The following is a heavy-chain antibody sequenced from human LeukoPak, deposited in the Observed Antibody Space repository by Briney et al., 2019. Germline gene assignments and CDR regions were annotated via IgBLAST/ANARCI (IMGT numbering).Heavy chain of an antibody. CDR2: INPYSGDT. CDR3: ARALPHRRLMDTTMNQHWFDP. Sequence: PSVKVSCKASGYSFTGYYIHWVRQAPGQGLAWMGWINPYSGDTTYAQKFQGRLTLTRDTSISTAYMEVSRLKSDDTAVYSCARALPHRRLMDTTMNQHWFDPWGQGTLVTVSS. J-gene: IGHJ5*02. D-gene: IGHD5-18*01. V-gene: IGHV1-2*02. CDR1: GYSFTGYY.